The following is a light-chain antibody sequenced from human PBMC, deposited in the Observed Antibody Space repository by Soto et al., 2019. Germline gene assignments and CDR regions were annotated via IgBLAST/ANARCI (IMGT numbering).Light chain of an antibody. V-gene: IGKV1-5*03. CDR1: QTISSW. J-gene: IGKJ1*01. CDR3: PHYNCYSEA. CDR2: KAS. Sequence: DIQMILTQTTLSASVGDRVTITGGASQTISSWLAGYQQKPGKAPKLLIYKASTLKSGVPSRFSGSGSGTEFTLTISSLQPDDFAPDCCPHYNCYSEAFGQGTKV.